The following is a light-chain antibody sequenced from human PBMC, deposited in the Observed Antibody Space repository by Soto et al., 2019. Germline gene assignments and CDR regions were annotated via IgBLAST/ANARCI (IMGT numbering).Light chain of an antibody. CDR1: QSVSRSY. CDR2: GAS. J-gene: IGKJ4*01. Sequence: EIVLTQAPGTLSLSPGVRATLSCRASQSVSRSYLAWDQQKPGQAPRLLIYGASSRATGIPDRFSGSGSGTEFTLTIGRLEAEDFAVYYYHEYDSSPITFGGGTKVEIK. CDR3: HEYDSSPIT. V-gene: IGKV3-20*01.